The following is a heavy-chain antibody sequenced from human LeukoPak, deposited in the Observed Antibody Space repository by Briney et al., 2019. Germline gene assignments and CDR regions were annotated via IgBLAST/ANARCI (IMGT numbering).Heavy chain of an antibody. J-gene: IGHJ4*02. CDR3: ARPSSRIGGYFDY. D-gene: IGHD3-10*01. CDR1: GGSIGSSSYY. V-gene: IGHV4-39*01. CDR2: IYYSGST. Sequence: SETLSLTCTVSGGSIGSSSYYWGWIRQPPGKGLEWIGSIYYSGSTYYNPSLKSRVTISVDTSKNQFSLKLSSVTAADTAVYYCARPSSRIGGYFDYWGQGTLVTVSS.